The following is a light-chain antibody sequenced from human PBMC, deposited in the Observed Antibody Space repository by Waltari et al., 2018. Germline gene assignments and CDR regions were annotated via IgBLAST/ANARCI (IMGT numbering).Light chain of an antibody. CDR1: QSVGTY. CDR2: DAS. J-gene: IGKJ2*01. V-gene: IGKV3-11*01. Sequence: TLAPATLPLSPGATATLSCRASQSVGTYLAWYQQKPGQAPRLLIYDASNRATGIPDRFRGSGSGTDFTLTISSLEPEDFALYYCQQRSSWTPHTFGQGARLEIK. CDR3: QQRSSWTPHT.